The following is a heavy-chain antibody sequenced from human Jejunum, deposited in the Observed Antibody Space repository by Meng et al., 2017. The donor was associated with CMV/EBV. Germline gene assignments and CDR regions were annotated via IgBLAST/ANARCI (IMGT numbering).Heavy chain of an antibody. D-gene: IGHD2-2*01. Sequence: FTGYYMHWVRQAPGQGLEWMGWINPNSGGTNYAQKLQGRVTMTRDTSISTAYMELSRLRSDDTAVYYCARGPNIVVVPAAKYFQHWGQGTLVTVSS. J-gene: IGHJ1*01. CDR2: INPNSGGT. V-gene: IGHV1-2*02. CDR3: ARGPNIVVVPAAKYFQH. CDR1: FTGYY.